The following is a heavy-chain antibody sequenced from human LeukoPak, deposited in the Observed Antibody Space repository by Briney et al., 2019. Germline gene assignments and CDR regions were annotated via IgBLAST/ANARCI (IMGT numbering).Heavy chain of an antibody. J-gene: IGHJ4*02. V-gene: IGHV7-4-1*02. D-gene: IGHD3-22*01. CDR1: GYTFSAYD. Sequence: GASVTVSFKASGYTFSAYDISWMRQAPGQGLEWMGGINTNTGNPTYAQGFTGRFVFSWDTSVSTAYLQISSLKAEDTAVYYCAIHPSDSSGYFSYWGQGALVTVSS. CDR2: INTNTGNP. CDR3: AIHPSDSSGYFSY.